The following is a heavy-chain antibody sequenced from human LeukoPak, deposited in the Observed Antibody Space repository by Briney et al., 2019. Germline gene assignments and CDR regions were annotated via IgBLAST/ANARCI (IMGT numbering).Heavy chain of an antibody. V-gene: IGHV3-23*01. CDR3: AAGRVAYCGGDCPTAFDY. CDR1: GFTFSSYA. D-gene: IGHD2-21*02. CDR2: ISGSGGST. Sequence: HPGGSLRLSCAASGFTFSSYAMSWVRQAPGKGLEWVSAISGSGGSTYYADSVKGRFTISRDNSKNTLYLQMNSLRAEDTAVYYRAAGRVAYCGGDCPTAFDYWGQGTLVTVSS. J-gene: IGHJ4*02.